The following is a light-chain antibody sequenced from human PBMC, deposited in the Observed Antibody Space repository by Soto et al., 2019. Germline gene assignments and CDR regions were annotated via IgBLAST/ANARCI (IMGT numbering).Light chain of an antibody. J-gene: IGLJ1*01. Sequence: QSVLTQPASVSGSPGQSITISCTGTSSDVGGYNYVSWYQQHPGKAPKLMIYDVSNRPSGVSNRISGSKSGNTASLTISGLQAEDEADYYCSSYTSSSTDVFGTGTKVTVL. CDR2: DVS. CDR1: SSDVGGYNY. V-gene: IGLV2-14*01. CDR3: SSYTSSSTDV.